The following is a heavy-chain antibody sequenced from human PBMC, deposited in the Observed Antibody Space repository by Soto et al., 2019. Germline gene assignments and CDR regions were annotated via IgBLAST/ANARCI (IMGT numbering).Heavy chain of an antibody. Sequence: PGGSLRLSCEASGFTFSAFGMHWVRQAPDKGLEWVAIISYDGILKYYADSVKGRFTISRDTSKSALYLQMNSLRPEDTAVYYCAKDFKISGGHYGSLNYYYGMDVWGQGTTVTVSS. CDR1: GFTFSAFG. J-gene: IGHJ6*02. CDR2: ISYDGILK. D-gene: IGHD3-10*01. V-gene: IGHV3-30*18. CDR3: AKDFKISGGHYGSLNYYYGMDV.